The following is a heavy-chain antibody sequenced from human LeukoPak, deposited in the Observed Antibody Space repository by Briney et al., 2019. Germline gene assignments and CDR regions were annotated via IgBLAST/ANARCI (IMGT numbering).Heavy chain of an antibody. V-gene: IGHV4-59*01. CDR3: ARGRGPYYDSSGYYRDAFDI. CDR1: GGSISSYY. D-gene: IGHD3-22*01. J-gene: IGHJ3*02. CDR2: IYYSGGT. Sequence: PSETLSLTCTVSGGSISSYYWSWIRQPPGKGLEWIGYIYYSGGTNYNPSLESRVTISVDTSKNQFSLKLSSVTAADTAVYYCARGRGPYYDSSGYYRDAFDIWGQGTMVTVSS.